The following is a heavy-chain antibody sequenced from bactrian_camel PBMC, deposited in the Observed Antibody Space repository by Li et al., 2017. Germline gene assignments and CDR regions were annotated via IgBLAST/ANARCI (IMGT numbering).Heavy chain of an antibody. J-gene: IGHJ4*01. CDR2: MYTPGNII. Sequence: DVQLVESGGGSVQAGGSLRLSCVVSGDSYSNYCMAWFRQGVGKEREGVAAMYTPGNIIHYGPSARGRFTASQDNALNTLYLQMNSLKLEDTAMYYCAKDPQGYDRGQGTQVTVS. CDR3: AKDPQGYD. D-gene: IGHD5*01. CDR1: GDSYSNYC. V-gene: IGHV3S31*01.